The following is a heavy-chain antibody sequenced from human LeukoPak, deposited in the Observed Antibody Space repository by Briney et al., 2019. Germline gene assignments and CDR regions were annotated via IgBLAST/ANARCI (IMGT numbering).Heavy chain of an antibody. Sequence: AASVKVSCKASGYTFTSYGISWVRQAPGQGREWMGWINPNSGGTNYAQKFQGRVTMTRDTSISTAYMELSRLRSDDTAVYYCARDLGYCTNGVCYYSGYWGQGTLVTVSS. D-gene: IGHD2-8*01. V-gene: IGHV1-2*02. CDR3: ARDLGYCTNGVCYYSGY. CDR2: INPNSGGT. CDR1: GYTFTSYG. J-gene: IGHJ4*02.